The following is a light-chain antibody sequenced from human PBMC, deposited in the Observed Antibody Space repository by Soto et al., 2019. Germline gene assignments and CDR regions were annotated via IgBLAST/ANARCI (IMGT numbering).Light chain of an antibody. CDR1: QGIGPS. CDR2: TAS. V-gene: IGKV1-27*01. J-gene: IGKJ4*01. CDR3: QKYSSAPLT. Sequence: DIQMTQSPPSLSASVGDSVTITCRASQGIGPSLAWYQQKPGKVPKLLIYTASTLQSGVPSRFSGSGSGTDFTLTISSLQPEDVATYYCQKYSSAPLTFGGGSKVEIK.